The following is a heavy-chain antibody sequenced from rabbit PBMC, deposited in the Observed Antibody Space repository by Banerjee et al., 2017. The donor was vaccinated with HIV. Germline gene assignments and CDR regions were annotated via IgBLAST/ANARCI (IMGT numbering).Heavy chain of an antibody. CDR2: INTYTGKP. V-gene: IGHV1S45*01. Sequence: QEQLVESGGGLVKPEGSLTLTCTASGFSFSDRDVRCWVRKAPGKGLQWIECINTYTGKPVYATWAKGRFTISRTSSTTVTLQMTSLTAADTATYFCARDVTSVVGWNFCLWGPGTLVTVS. D-gene: IGHD1-1*01. CDR3: ARDVTSVVGWNFCL. J-gene: IGHJ4*01. CDR1: GFSFSDRDV.